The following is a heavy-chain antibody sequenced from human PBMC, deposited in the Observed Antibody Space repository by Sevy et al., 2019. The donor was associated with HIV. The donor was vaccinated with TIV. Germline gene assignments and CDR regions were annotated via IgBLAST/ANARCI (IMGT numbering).Heavy chain of an antibody. J-gene: IGHJ6*02. CDR3: ARYINNNVMDV. V-gene: IGHV5-51*01. CDR1: GYRFNTYW. D-gene: IGHD2-8*01. CDR2: IYPGDSET. Sequence: GESLKISCKASGYRFNTYWINWVRQMPGKGLEWMGVIYPGDSETLYSPSVQGQVVISADKSSSTAYLQWSSLEASDTVTYYCARYINNNVMDVWGQGTTVTVSS.